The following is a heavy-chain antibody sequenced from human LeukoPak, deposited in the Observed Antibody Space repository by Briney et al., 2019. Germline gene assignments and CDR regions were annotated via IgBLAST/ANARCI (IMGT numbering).Heavy chain of an antibody. D-gene: IGHD2-15*01. CDR2: INSDGLIT. J-gene: IGHJ3*02. CDR1: GFTLSNHW. CDR3: VREGGGSFLDSFDI. V-gene: IGHV3-74*01. Sequence: GGSLRLSCAASGFTLSNHWMYWVRQAPGKGLVWVSRINSDGLITNYADSVKGRFTVSRDNPMNTLYLQMNSLRVEDTAVYYCVREGGGSFLDSFDIWGQGKLVTVSS.